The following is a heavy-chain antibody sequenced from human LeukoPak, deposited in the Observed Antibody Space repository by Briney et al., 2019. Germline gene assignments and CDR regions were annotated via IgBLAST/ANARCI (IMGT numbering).Heavy chain of an antibody. CDR3: ARDSSGYDY. V-gene: IGHV3-64*01. Sequence: GGSLRLSCAASGFTFSSYAMHWVRQAPGKGLEYVSAISSNGGSTYYANSVKGRFTISRDKSKNTLYLQMGSLRAEDMAVYYCARDSSGYDYWGQGTLVTVSS. CDR2: ISSNGGST. CDR1: GFTFSSYA. D-gene: IGHD3-22*01. J-gene: IGHJ4*02.